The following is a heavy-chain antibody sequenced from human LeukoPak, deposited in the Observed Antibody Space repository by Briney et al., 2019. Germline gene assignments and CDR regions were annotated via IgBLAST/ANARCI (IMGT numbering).Heavy chain of an antibody. CDR2: IIPIFGTA. J-gene: IGHJ4*02. V-gene: IGHV1-69*13. D-gene: IGHD5-24*01. CDR1: GGTFSSYA. Sequence: ASVKVSCKASGGTFSSYAISWVRQAPGQGLEWMGGIIPIFGTANYAQKFQSRVTITADESTSTAYMELSSLRSEDTAVYYCARRSRSRDGYNVLGFDYWGQGTLVTVSS. CDR3: ARRSRSRDGYNVLGFDY.